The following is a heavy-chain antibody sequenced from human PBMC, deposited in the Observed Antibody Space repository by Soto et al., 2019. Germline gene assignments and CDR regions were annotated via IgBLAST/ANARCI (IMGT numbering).Heavy chain of an antibody. Sequence: WGSLRLSCAASVFTLISYGMHWFRQAPGNWVEWVAVISYDGSNKYYADSVKGRFTISRDNSKNTLYLQMNSLRAEDTAVYYCAKDHRSIAARSVYYYYYGMDVWGQGTTVTVSS. J-gene: IGHJ6*02. CDR2: ISYDGSNK. CDR1: VFTLISYG. D-gene: IGHD6-6*01. V-gene: IGHV3-30*18. CDR3: AKDHRSIAARSVYYYYYGMDV.